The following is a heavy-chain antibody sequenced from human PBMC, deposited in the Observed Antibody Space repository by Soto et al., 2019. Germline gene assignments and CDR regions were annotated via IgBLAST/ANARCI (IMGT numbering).Heavy chain of an antibody. D-gene: IGHD3-16*01. J-gene: IGHJ6*02. CDR2: ISPYTGNT. CDR1: GYIFVNYG. Sequence: ASVKVSCKASGYIFVNYGIAWVRQAPGQGLEWMGWISPYTGNTHSATKVQGRLAMTTDTSTSTAYMDLGSLTSDDTAVYYCVMVDNYVTPTPQDVWGQGTTVTVSS. V-gene: IGHV1-18*01. CDR3: VMVDNYVTPTPQDV.